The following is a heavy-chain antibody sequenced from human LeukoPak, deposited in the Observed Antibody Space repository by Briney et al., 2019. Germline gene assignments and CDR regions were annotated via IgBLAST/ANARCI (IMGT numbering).Heavy chain of an antibody. CDR3: ARGVAPDIVVVPAATRGLDY. D-gene: IGHD2-2*01. CDR1: GGSFYDFH. V-gene: IGHV4-34*01. CDR2: INRSGST. Sequence: SVTVSLTCAVYGGSFYDFHWRWIRQPPGKGREWIREINRSGSTNYNPSQKSRVTISVDTSKNQFSLKLSYVTAADTDVYYCARGVAPDIVVVPAATRGLDYWVQGTLVTVSS. J-gene: IGHJ4*02.